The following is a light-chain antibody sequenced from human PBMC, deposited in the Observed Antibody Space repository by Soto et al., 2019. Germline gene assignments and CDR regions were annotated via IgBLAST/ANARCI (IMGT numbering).Light chain of an antibody. Sequence: QSVLTQTASVSGSPGQSITIPCTGTSSDVGGYNFVSWYQQHPGKAPKLIIHEVTNRPSGVSGRFSGSKSGNTAFLTISGLQAEDEAVYYCCSHSSSITWMFGGGTQLTVL. CDR1: SSDVGGYNF. CDR2: EVT. V-gene: IGLV2-14*03. J-gene: IGLJ3*02. CDR3: CSHSSSITWM.